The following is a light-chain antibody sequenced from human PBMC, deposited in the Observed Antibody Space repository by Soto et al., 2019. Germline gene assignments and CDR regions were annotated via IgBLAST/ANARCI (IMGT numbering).Light chain of an antibody. V-gene: IGKV3-15*01. J-gene: IGKJ4*01. Sequence: EIVLTQSPATLSVSPGERAILSCRASQSVRSNLAWYQHKPGQAPRLLIYGASTGATDIPARFSGSGSETEFNLTINSLQSDDVDVYYCHQYSDWPLTFGGGTKV. CDR1: QSVRSN. CDR2: GAS. CDR3: HQYSDWPLT.